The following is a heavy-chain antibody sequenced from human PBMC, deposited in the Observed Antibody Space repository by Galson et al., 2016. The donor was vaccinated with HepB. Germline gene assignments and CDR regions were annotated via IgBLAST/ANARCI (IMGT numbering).Heavy chain of an antibody. CDR2: IYYSGST. CDR1: GGSVSSGSYH. V-gene: IGHV4-61*01. CDR3: ATLTYYYDSKAGAFDI. D-gene: IGHD3-22*01. Sequence: ETLSLTCTVSGGSVSSGSYHWSWIRQPPGKGLEWIGYIYYSGSTKYNPSLKSRVTISVDTSKNQFSLNLSSVTAADTAVYYCATLTYYYDSKAGAFDIWGQGTMVTVSS. J-gene: IGHJ3*02.